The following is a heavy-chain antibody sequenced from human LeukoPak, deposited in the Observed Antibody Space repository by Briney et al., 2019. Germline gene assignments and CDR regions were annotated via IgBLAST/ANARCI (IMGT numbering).Heavy chain of an antibody. CDR3: AKDRPGSSLYEYWFDA. J-gene: IGHJ5*02. D-gene: IGHD6-13*01. CDR2: ISGSGGGI. Sequence: GGSLRLSCAVSGFTFSSFAMSWVRQVPGKGLEWVSRISGSGGGIYYADSVKGRFTISRDNSKDTLYLQMNSLRVQDTAVYSCAKDRPGSSLYEYWFDAWGQRTLVTVSS. CDR1: GFTFSSFA. V-gene: IGHV3-23*01.